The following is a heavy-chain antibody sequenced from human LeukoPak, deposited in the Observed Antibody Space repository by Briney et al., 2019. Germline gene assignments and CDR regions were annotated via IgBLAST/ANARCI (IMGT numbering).Heavy chain of an antibody. J-gene: IGHJ4*02. D-gene: IGHD1-1*01. CDR1: GFTFSDYY. CDR3: ARDWYNWNEGGE. V-gene: IGHV3-11*04. Sequence: PGGSLRLSRAASGFTFSDYYMSRIRQAPGKGLECVAYISHTAGTIYYADSVKGRFTISRDNAKNSLYLQMNSLRDEDTAVYYCARDWYNWNEGGEWGQGTLVTVSS. CDR2: ISHTAGTI.